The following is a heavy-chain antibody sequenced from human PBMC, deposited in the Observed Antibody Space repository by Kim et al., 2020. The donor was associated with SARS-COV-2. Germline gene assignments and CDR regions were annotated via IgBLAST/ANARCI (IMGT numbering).Heavy chain of an antibody. V-gene: IGHV3-66*01. Sequence: GGSLRLSCAASGFTVSSNYMSWVRQAPGKGLEWVSVIYSGGTTYYADSVKGRFTISRDNSKNTLYLQMNSLRAEDTAVYYCARDRVEAAGNERWGAFAIWGHGTMVTVSS. J-gene: IGHJ3*02. CDR1: GFTVSSNY. CDR3: ARDRVEAAGNERWGAFAI. D-gene: IGHD6-13*01. CDR2: IYSGGTT.